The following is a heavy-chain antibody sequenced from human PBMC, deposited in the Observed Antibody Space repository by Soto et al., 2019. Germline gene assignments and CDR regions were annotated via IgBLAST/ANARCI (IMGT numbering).Heavy chain of an antibody. CDR1: GFTFSSYD. D-gene: IGHD3-10*01. CDR2: ISSNGGTT. J-gene: IGHJ4*01. V-gene: IGHV3-64*01. CDR3: VRRVSGKDDY. Sequence: EVQLAESGGGMVQPGGSLRLSCVASGFTFSSYDMHWVRQAPGKGLEYVSSISSNGGTTYYGNSVKGRFTISRDNSKNTRYLQMRSLRAEDMAVYYCVRRVSGKDDYWGPGTVVPVSS.